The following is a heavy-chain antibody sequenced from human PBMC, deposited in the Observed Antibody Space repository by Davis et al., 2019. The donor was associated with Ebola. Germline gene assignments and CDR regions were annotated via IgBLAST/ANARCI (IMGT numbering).Heavy chain of an antibody. Sequence: GESLKISCAASGFTFSSYWMSWVRQAPGKGLEWVANIKQDGSEKYYVDSVKGRFTISRDNAKNSLYLQMNSLRAEDTAVYYCARGDYKGNYFDYWGQGTLVTVSS. CDR2: IKQDGSEK. V-gene: IGHV3-7*01. J-gene: IGHJ4*02. D-gene: IGHD4-11*01. CDR3: ARGDYKGNYFDY. CDR1: GFTFSSYW.